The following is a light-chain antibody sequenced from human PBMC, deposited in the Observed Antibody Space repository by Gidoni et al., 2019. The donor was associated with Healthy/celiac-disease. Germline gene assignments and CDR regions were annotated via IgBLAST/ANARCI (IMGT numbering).Light chain of an antibody. V-gene: IGKV3-20*01. CDR3: QQYGSSPRGYT. Sequence: ELVFTHSPGTLSLSPGERATLSCRASQSVSSSYLAWYQQKPGQAPRLLIYGASSRATGIPDRFSGSGSGTDFTLNISRREPEDFAVYYCQQYGSSPRGYTFGQGTKLEIK. J-gene: IGKJ2*01. CDR1: QSVSSSY. CDR2: GAS.